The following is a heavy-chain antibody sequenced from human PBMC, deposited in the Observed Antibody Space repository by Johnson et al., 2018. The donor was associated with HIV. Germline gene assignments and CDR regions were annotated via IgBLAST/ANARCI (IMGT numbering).Heavy chain of an antibody. CDR2: ISYDGINK. V-gene: IGHV3-30*04. CDR1: GFTFSNYA. J-gene: IGHJ3*02. Sequence: QVQLVESGGGVVQPGRSLRLSCAASGFTFSNYAIHWVRQAPGKGLEWVAVISYDGINKYYADSVKGRFTISRDNSKNTLYLQMNSLRAEDTAVYYCAKVGGLRWQTWGAFDIWGQGTMVTVSS. D-gene: IGHD4-23*01. CDR3: AKVGGLRWQTWGAFDI.